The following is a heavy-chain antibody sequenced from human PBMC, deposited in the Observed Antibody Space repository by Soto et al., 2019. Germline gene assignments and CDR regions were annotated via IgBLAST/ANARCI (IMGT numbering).Heavy chain of an antibody. J-gene: IGHJ6*03. V-gene: IGHV3-23*01. CDR2: ISGSGGST. Sequence: GGSLRLSCAASGFTFSSYAMSWVRQAPGKGLEWVSAISGSGGSTYYADSMKGRFTISRDNSKNTLYLQMNSLRAEDTAVYYCAKAGVDFWSGYYPSYYYYMDVWGKGTTVTVSS. CDR3: AKAGVDFWSGYYPSYYYYMDV. D-gene: IGHD3-3*01. CDR1: GFTFSSYA.